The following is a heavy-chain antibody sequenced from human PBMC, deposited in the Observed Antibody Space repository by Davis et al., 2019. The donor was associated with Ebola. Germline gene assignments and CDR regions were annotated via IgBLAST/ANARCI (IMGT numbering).Heavy chain of an antibody. CDR2: ISYDGSNQ. CDR1: GFTFSSYY. Sequence: GESLKISCAASGFTFSSYYMNWVRQAPGKGLEWVAVISYDGSNQYYADSVKGRFTISRDNSKNTLYLQMNSLRAEDTAVYYPVTTGFDYWGQGTLVTVSS. V-gene: IGHV3-30-3*01. J-gene: IGHJ4*02. D-gene: IGHD4-17*01. CDR3: VTTGFDY.